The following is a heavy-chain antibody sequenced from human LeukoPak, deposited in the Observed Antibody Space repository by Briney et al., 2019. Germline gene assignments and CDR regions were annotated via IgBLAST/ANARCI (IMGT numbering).Heavy chain of an antibody. D-gene: IGHD4-17*01. Sequence: GGSLRLSCAASGFTFSSYWMSWVRQAPGKGLEWVANIKQDGSEKYYVDSVKGRFTISRGNAKNSLYLQMNSLRAEDTAVYYCARVWADDGDLFDYWGQGTLVTVSS. CDR2: IKQDGSEK. J-gene: IGHJ4*02. V-gene: IGHV3-7*01. CDR1: GFTFSSYW. CDR3: ARVWADDGDLFDY.